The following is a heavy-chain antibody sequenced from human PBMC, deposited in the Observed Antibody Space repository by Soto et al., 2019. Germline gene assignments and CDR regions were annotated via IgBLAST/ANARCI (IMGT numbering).Heavy chain of an antibody. CDR1: GGNFGGYY. D-gene: IGHD6-13*01. CDR3: ARKLSSSWYNWFDP. J-gene: IGHJ5*02. CDR2: INHSGST. Sequence: PSETHSLTSTVYGGNFGGYYWSWIRQPPGKGLEWIGEINHSGSTNYNPSLKSRVTISVDTSKNQFSLKLSSVTAADTAVYYCARKLSSSWYNWFDPWGQGTLVTVS. V-gene: IGHV4-34*01.